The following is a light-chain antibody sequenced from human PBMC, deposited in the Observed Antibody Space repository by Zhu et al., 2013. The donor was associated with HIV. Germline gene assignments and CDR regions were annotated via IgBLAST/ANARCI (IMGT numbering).Light chain of an antibody. J-gene: IGKJ4*01. Sequence: DIQMTQSPSFLPASVGDRVTITCQASQGIDTFLNWYQQKPGKAPKLLIYDASILHSGVPSRFSGSGSGTEFTFIINSLQPEDIGTYYCQQFDNLPTFGGGTKVEIK. CDR3: QQFDNLPT. CDR1: QGIDTF. CDR2: DAS. V-gene: IGKV1-33*01.